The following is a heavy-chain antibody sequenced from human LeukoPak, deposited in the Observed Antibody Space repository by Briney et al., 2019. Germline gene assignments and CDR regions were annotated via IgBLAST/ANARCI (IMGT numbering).Heavy chain of an antibody. J-gene: IGHJ4*02. V-gene: IGHV3-48*01. CDR1: GFTFSSYS. D-gene: IGHD6-19*01. Sequence: SGGSLRLSCAASGFTFSSYSMNWVRQAPGKGLEWVSYISSSSSTIYYADSVKGRFTISRDNAKNSLYLQMNSLRAEDTAVYYCARDYGGIAGAGIDYWGQGTLVTVSS. CDR3: ARDYGGIAGAGIDY. CDR2: ISSSSSTI.